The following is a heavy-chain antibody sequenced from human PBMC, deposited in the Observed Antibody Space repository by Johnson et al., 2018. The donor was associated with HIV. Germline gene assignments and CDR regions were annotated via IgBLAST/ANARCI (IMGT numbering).Heavy chain of an antibody. CDR1: GFTFSSYA. Sequence: QVLLVESGGGVVQPGRSLRLSCAASGFTFSSYAMHWVRQAPGKGLEWVAIISYDGSYKFYADSVKGRFTISRDNSKNTLYLQMNSLRAEDTAVYYCARPSVMTTLTTTPWAFNIWGQGTMVTVSS. J-gene: IGHJ3*02. CDR2: ISYDGSYK. V-gene: IGHV3-30*04. CDR3: ARPSVMTTLTTTPWAFNI. D-gene: IGHD4-17*01.